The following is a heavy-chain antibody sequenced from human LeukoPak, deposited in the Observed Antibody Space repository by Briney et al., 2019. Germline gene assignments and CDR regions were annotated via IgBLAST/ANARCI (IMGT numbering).Heavy chain of an antibody. CDR1: GFTFSSYG. D-gene: IGHD1-26*01. CDR2: ISYDGSNK. Sequence: GRSLRLSCAASGFTFSSYGMHWVRQAPGKGLEWVAVISYDGSNKYYADSVKGRFTTSRDNAKNSLYLQMNSLRAEDTAMYYCARDSGSYSVDYWGQGTLVTVSS. CDR3: ARDSGSYSVDY. V-gene: IGHV3-30*03. J-gene: IGHJ4*02.